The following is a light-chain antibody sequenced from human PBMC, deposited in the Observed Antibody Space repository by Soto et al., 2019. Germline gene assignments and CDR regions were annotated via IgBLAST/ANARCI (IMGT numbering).Light chain of an antibody. CDR1: QSVASHS. J-gene: IGKJ5*01. Sequence: ETVLTQSPGTLSLSPGETATLSCRASQSVASHSLAWYQQTPGQAPRLXVYGASGRETEIPDRFSGRGAGTEFTLTINRLEPEDFEVDYCQSYDTSTYTFGQGTRLEIK. V-gene: IGKV3-20*01. CDR2: GAS. CDR3: QSYDTSTYT.